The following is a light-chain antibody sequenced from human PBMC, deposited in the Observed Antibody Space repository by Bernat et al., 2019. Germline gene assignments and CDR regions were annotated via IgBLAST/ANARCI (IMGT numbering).Light chain of an antibody. V-gene: IGLV3-1*01. Sequence: SYELTQPPSVSVSPGQTASITCSGAKLGDKYACWYQQKPGPSPVLVIYQDSKRPSGIPARFSGSNSGNTATLTIGGTQAMDEADYYCQAWDSSTGGGVCGGGTKLTVL. CDR3: QAWDSSTGGGV. CDR1: KLGDKY. J-gene: IGLJ3*02. CDR2: QDS.